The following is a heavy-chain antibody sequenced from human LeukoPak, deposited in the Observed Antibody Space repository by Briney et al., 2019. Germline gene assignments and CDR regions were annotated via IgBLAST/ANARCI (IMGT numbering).Heavy chain of an antibody. Sequence: GGSLRLSCAASGFTFSSYVMHWVRQAPGKGLEWVALISYDGSNKYHADSVKGRFTISRDNSKNTLFLQMNSLRAEDTAVYYCARDPGRPTAHYFYYYYMDVWGKGTTVTVSS. V-gene: IGHV3-30-3*01. CDR3: ARDPGRPTAHYFYYYYMDV. J-gene: IGHJ6*03. D-gene: IGHD4-11*01. CDR1: GFTFSSYV. CDR2: ISYDGSNK.